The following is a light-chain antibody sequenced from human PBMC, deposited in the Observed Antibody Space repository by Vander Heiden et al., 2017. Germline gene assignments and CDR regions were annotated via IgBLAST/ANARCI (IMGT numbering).Light chain of an antibody. Sequence: SSELTQDPAVSVALGPTVRITCQGDSLRSYYASWYQQKPGKAPVLVIYGKNNRPSGIPDRFSGSSSGNTASLTITGAQAEDEASYYCNSRDSSGNHVVFGGGTKLTVL. V-gene: IGLV3-19*01. CDR1: SLRSYY. J-gene: IGLJ2*01. CDR3: NSRDSSGNHVV. CDR2: GKN.